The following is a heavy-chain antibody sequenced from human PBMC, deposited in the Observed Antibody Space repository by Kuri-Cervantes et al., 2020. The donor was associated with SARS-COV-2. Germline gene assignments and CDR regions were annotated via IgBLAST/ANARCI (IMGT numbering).Heavy chain of an antibody. J-gene: IGHJ4*02. CDR2: INAGNGNT. D-gene: IGHD3-9*01. CDR1: GYTFTSYA. Sequence: ASVKVSCKASGYTFTSYAMHWVRQAPGQRLEWMGWINAGNGNTKYSQKFQGRVTITRDTSASTAYMELSSLRSEDTAVYYCGASPAVLTGYFALSYRGQGTLVTVSS. CDR3: GASPAVLTGYFALSY. V-gene: IGHV1-3*01.